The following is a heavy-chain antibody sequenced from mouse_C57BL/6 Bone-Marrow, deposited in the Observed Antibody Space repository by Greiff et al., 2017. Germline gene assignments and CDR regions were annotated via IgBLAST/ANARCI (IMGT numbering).Heavy chain of an antibody. D-gene: IGHD3-2*02. CDR2: IHPNSGST. CDR3: AQTAQATSLYAMDY. Sequence: QVQLQQPGAELVKPGASVKLSCKASGYTFTSYWMHWVKQRPGQGLEWIGMIHPNSGSTNYNEKFKSKATLTLDKSSSTAYMQLSSLTSEDSAVYYCAQTAQATSLYAMDYWGQGTSVTVSS. J-gene: IGHJ4*01. V-gene: IGHV1-64*01. CDR1: GYTFTSYW.